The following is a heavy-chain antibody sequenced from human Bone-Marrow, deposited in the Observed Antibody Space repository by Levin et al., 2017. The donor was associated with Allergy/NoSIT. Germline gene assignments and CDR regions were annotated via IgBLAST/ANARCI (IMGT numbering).Heavy chain of an antibody. D-gene: IGHD6-19*01. CDR2: LSYDGGVK. CDR1: GFAFNTYA. Sequence: GESLKISCAGSGFAFNTYALHWVRQPPGKGLEWVAVLSYDGGVKYYADSVKGRFTVSSDNSKSTVYLQMNSLGAEDTAVYSCARTLRGGWSKFYFDYWGQGTPVTVS. CDR3: ARTLRGGWSKFYFDY. J-gene: IGHJ4*02. V-gene: IGHV3-30-3*01.